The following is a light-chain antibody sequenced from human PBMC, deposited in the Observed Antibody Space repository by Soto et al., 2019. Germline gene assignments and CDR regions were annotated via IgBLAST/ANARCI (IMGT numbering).Light chain of an antibody. V-gene: IGLV2-14*01. CDR3: CSKTTSSIYV. CDR2: DVS. CDR1: SSDVGAYSY. Sequence: QSALTQPASVSGSPGQSITISCTGTSSDVGAYSYVSWFQQHPGKAPKLMIYDVSNRPSGVSNRFSGSKSGNTPSLTISGLQAEDGADYSCCSKTTSSIYVCGIGTKVTVL. J-gene: IGLJ1*01.